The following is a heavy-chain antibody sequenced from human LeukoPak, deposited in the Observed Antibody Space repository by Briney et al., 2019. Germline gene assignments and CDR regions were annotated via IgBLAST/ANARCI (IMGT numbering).Heavy chain of an antibody. CDR1: EFTFSSHG. J-gene: IGHJ6*02. Sequence: GGSLRLSCAASEFTFSSHGMHWVRQAPGKGLEWVTFISYDGSNKDYADSVKGRFTISRDNSKNTLYLQVDSLRPEDTAVYYCARGGAAGIYGMDVWGQGAIMTVTS. CDR3: ARGGAAGIYGMDV. V-gene: IGHV3-30*02. CDR2: ISYDGSNK. D-gene: IGHD6-13*01.